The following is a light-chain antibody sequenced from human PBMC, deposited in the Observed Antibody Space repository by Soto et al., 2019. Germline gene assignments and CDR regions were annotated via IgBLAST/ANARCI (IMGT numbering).Light chain of an antibody. CDR2: NVY. CDR1: SSDVGAYNF. V-gene: IGLV2-14*03. Sequence: QSVLTQPASVSGSPGQSITISCTGTSSDVGAYNFVSWHQQHPGKAPKLMIYNVYDRPSGISYRFSGSKSGNTASLTISGLQGEDEADYYCSAYTVSRTYVFATGTKLTVL. CDR3: SAYTVSRTYV. J-gene: IGLJ1*01.